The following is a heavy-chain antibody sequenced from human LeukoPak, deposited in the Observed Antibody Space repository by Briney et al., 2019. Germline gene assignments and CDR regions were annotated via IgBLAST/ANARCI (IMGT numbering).Heavy chain of an antibody. CDR1: GGTFSSYA. CDR3: ATTTQTNYYGSGSYGRDYMDV. V-gene: IGHV1-69*13. Sequence: SVKVSCKASGGTFSSYAISWVRQAPGHGLEWMGGIIPIFGTANYAQKFQGRVTITADESTSTAYMELSSLRSEDTAVYYCATTTQTNYYGSGSYGRDYMDVWGKGTTVTVSS. J-gene: IGHJ6*03. CDR2: IIPIFGTA. D-gene: IGHD3-10*01.